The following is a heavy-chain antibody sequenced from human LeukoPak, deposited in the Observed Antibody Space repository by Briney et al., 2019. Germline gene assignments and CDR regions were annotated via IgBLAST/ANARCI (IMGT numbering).Heavy chain of an antibody. J-gene: IGHJ5*02. V-gene: IGHV4-38-2*02. CDR3: AREWPMVRGVIDA. CDR1: GYSISSGYY. D-gene: IGHD3-10*01. Sequence: SETLSLTCTVSGYSISSGYYWGWIRQPPGKGLEWIGSIYHSGSTYYNPSLKSRVTISVDTSKNQFSLKLSSVTAADTAVYYCAREWPMVRGVIDAWGQGTLVTVSS. CDR2: IYHSGST.